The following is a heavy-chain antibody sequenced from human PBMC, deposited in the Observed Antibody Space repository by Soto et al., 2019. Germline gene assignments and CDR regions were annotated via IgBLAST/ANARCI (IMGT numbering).Heavy chain of an antibody. CDR3: ARCYGSGSYYNAWVRGSCFDP. Sequence: LGESLKISCKGSGYSFTSYWIGWVRQMPGKGLEWMGIIYPGDSDTRYSPSFQGQVTISADKSISTAYLQWSSLKASDTAMYYCARCYGSGSYYNAWVRGSCFDPWCEGXLVTVYS. CDR2: IYPGDSDT. J-gene: IGHJ5*02. D-gene: IGHD3-10*01. V-gene: IGHV5-51*01. CDR1: GYSFTSYW.